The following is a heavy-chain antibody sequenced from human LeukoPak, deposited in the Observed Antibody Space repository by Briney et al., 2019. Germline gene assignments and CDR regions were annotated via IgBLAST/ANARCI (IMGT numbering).Heavy chain of an antibody. J-gene: IGHJ4*02. Sequence: GGSLRLSCAASGFTFSSYEMNWVRQAPGKGLEWVSYISSSGSTIYYADSVKGRFTISRDNAKNSLYLQMNSLRAEDTAVYYCARDALGSYFDYWGQGTLVTVSS. V-gene: IGHV3-48*03. CDR2: ISSSGSTI. CDR3: ARDALGSYFDY. CDR1: GFTFSSYE. D-gene: IGHD1-26*01.